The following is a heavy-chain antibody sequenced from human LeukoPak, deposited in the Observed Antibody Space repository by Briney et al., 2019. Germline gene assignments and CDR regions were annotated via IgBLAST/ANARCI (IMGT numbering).Heavy chain of an antibody. CDR3: ASLALGGAFDI. V-gene: IGHV3-30*04. Sequence: GGSLRLSCAASGFTFSSYAIHWVRQAPGKGLEWVAVISFHGTDTFYADSVKGRFTISRDNAKNSLYLQMNSLRAEDTAVYYCASLALGGAFDIWGQGTMVTVSS. CDR1: GFTFSSYA. J-gene: IGHJ3*02. CDR2: ISFHGTDT. D-gene: IGHD3-16*01.